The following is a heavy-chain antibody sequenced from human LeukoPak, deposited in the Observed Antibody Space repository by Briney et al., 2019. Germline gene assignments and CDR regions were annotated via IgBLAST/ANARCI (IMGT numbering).Heavy chain of an antibody. Sequence: GGSLRLSCTASGFIFDDYGMHWVRQGPGKGLEWVAGISWNSGSKGYTDSVKGRFTISRDNAKYALHLEMSSLRTEDTALYYCAKDTDYYAGLDAWGQGTTVTVSS. CDR2: ISWNSGSK. J-gene: IGHJ6*02. CDR1: GFIFDDYG. D-gene: IGHD3-10*01. V-gene: IGHV3-9*01. CDR3: AKDTDYYAGLDA.